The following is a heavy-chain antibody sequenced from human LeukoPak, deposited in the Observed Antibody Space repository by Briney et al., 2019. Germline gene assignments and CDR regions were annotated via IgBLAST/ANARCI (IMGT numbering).Heavy chain of an antibody. J-gene: IGHJ4*02. CDR3: ARVIGSYGDSAY. D-gene: IGHD3-16*01. Sequence: PGGSLRLSCAASGFTFGSYAMSWVRQAPGKGLEWVSSIGGSGGSTYYADSVKGRFTISRDNSKNTLYLQMDSLRAEDTAIYYCARVIGSYGDSAYWGQGTLVTVSS. CDR1: GFTFGSYA. V-gene: IGHV3-23*01. CDR2: IGGSGGST.